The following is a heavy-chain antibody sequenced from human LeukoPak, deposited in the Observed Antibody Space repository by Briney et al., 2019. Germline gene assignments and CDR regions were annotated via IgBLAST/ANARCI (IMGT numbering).Heavy chain of an antibody. V-gene: IGHV5-51*01. D-gene: IGHD1-26*01. Sequence: GGSLQISCKGSGSSFTSYWIGWVRQLPGKGLEGMGIIYPGDSDTRYSPSFQGQVTISADKSISTAYLQSSSLKASDTAMYYCARRGSWELLDYWGQGTLVTVSS. CDR3: ARRGSWELLDY. CDR2: IYPGDSDT. CDR1: GSSFTSYW. J-gene: IGHJ4*02.